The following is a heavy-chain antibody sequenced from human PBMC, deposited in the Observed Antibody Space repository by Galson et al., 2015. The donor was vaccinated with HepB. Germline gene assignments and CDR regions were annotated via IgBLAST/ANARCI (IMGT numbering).Heavy chain of an antibody. J-gene: IGHJ6*02. CDR1: GFSLRTSGLC. Sequence: PALVRPPQTLTLTCTLSGFSLRTSGLCVSWIRQPPGKALEWLARIDWEDDKHYSTSLRTRLTISKDTSKNQVVLIMTNMDPVDTATYYCARLRTTMVRGVVMGYYGMDVWGQGTTVTVSS. D-gene: IGHD3-10*01. V-gene: IGHV2-70*11. CDR3: ARLRTTMVRGVVMGYYGMDV. CDR2: IDWEDDK.